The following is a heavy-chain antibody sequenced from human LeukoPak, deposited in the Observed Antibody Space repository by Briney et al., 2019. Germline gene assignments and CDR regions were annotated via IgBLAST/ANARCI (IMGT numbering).Heavy chain of an antibody. CDR2: INHSGST. Sequence: PSETLSLTCAVYGGSFSGYYWSWIRQPPGKGLEWIGEINHSGSTNYNPSLKSRVTISVDTSKNQFSLKLSSVTAADTAVYFCARDSIRYFDWLLLLDYWGQGTLVTVSS. CDR3: ARDSIRYFDWLLLLDY. D-gene: IGHD3-9*01. CDR1: GGSFSGYY. J-gene: IGHJ4*02. V-gene: IGHV4-34*01.